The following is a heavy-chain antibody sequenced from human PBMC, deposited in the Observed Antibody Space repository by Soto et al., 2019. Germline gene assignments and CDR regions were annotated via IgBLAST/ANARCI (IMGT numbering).Heavy chain of an antibody. D-gene: IGHD4-4*01. V-gene: IGHV3-23*01. CDR2: TTDSCDNS. J-gene: IGHJ5*02. CDR1: GFAFGNYA. CDR3: AKGSLQWCSGYGPCYPLDL. Sequence: PGGSLRLSCVGTGFAFGNYAVTWVRQAPGKGLECISATTDSCDNSIYAGSVRGRFTMSRDNSNNVVYLQMNSLRVEDSARYYCAKGSLQWCSGYGPCYPLDLWGQGAPVTVSS.